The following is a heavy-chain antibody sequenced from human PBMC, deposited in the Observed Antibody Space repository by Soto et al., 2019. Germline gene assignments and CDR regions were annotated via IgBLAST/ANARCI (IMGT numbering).Heavy chain of an antibody. V-gene: IGHV3-30*02. Sequence: GSLRLSCAASGFTFSSYSMNWVRQAPGKGLEWVSYISNDRSNKYYADSVKGRFTISRDNSKNTLYLQMNSLRAEDTAVYYCAKEDSEYYFDYWGQGTLVTVSS. CDR1: GFTFSSYS. CDR3: AKEDSEYYFDY. CDR2: ISNDRSNK. D-gene: IGHD2-15*01. J-gene: IGHJ4*02.